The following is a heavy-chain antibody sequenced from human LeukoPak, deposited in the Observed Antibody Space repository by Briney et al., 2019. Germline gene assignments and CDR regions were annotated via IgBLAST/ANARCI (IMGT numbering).Heavy chain of an antibody. V-gene: IGHV4-34*01. CDR1: GGSFSGYY. J-gene: IGHJ4*02. CDR3: ARRSLVAATRRPFDY. Sequence: SETLSLTSAVYGGSFSGYYWSWTRQPPGKGLEWSGEINHSGSTNYNPSLKSRVTISVDTSKNQFSLKLSSVTAADTAVYYCARRSLVAATRRPFDYWGQGTLVTVSS. CDR2: INHSGST. D-gene: IGHD2-15*01.